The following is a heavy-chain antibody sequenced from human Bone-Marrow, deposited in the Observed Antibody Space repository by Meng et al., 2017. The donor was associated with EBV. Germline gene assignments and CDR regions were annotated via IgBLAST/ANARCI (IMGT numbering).Heavy chain of an antibody. CDR3: ATQRRDTDWFDP. J-gene: IGHJ5*02. D-gene: IGHD6-25*01. CDR2: INHSGST. Sequence: QRTQWGAGLWKPSETLSLTCAVYGGSFSGYYWTWIRQPPGKGLEWIGEINHSGSTNYNPSLKSRVTISVDTSKNQFSLKLSSVTAADTAVYYCATQRRDTDWFDPWGQGTLVTVSS. V-gene: IGHV4-34*01. CDR1: GGSFSGYY.